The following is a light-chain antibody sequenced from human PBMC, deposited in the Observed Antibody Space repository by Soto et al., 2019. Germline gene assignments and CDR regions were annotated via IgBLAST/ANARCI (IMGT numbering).Light chain of an antibody. CDR3: QRYNNWPLT. V-gene: IGKV3-15*01. J-gene: IGKJ4*01. Sequence: EIVMTQSPATLSVSPGERATLSCRASQSVGSDLAWYQQKPGQAPRLVIYDTSARATGVPARFSGSRSGTDFTLTINSLQSEDFAVYYCQRYNNWPLTFGGGTKVDIK. CDR2: DTS. CDR1: QSVGSD.